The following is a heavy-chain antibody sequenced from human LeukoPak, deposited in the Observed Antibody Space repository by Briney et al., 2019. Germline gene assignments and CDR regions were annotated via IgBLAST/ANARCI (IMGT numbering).Heavy chain of an antibody. J-gene: IGHJ4*02. D-gene: IGHD2-2*01. Sequence: GGSLRLSCAASGFTVSSNYMSWVRQAPGKGLEWVSVIYSGGSTYYADSVKGRFTISRDNSKNTLYLQMNSLRAEDTAVYYCARAGRLGYCSSTSCYFDYWGQGTLVTVSS. CDR3: ARAGRLGYCSSTSCYFDY. V-gene: IGHV3-66*01. CDR1: GFTVSSNY. CDR2: IYSGGST.